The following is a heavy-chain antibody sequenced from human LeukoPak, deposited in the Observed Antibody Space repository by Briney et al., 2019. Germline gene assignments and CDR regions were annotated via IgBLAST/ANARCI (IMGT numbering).Heavy chain of an antibody. CDR1: GFTFSSYW. CDR3: ARENYYDSSALDY. D-gene: IGHD3-22*01. V-gene: IGHV3-7*01. Sequence: GGSLRLSCAASGFTFSSYWMSWVRQAPGKGLEWVANIKQDGSEKYYVDSVKGRFTISRDNAKNSLYLQMNSLRAEDTAVYYCARENYYDSSALDYWGQGTLVTVSS. CDR2: IKQDGSEK. J-gene: IGHJ4*02.